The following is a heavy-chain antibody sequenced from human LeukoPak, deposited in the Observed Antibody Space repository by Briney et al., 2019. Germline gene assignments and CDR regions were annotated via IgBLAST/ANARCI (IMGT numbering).Heavy chain of an antibody. D-gene: IGHD3-10*01. J-gene: IGHJ6*02. CDR1: GFTFSNAW. CDR2: IKIKTDGGTT. Sequence: GGSLRLSCAASGFTFSNAWMSWVCQAPGKGLEWVGRIKIKTDGGTTDYTAPVKGRFTISRDDSKNTLYLQMNSLKTVDTAVYYCTTGPFDYYGSASYLANGMDVWGQGTTVTVSS. V-gene: IGHV3-15*01. CDR3: TTGPFDYYGSASYLANGMDV.